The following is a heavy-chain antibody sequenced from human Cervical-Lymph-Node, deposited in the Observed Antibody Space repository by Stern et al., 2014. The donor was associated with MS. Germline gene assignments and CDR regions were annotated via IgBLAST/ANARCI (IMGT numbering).Heavy chain of an antibody. CDR3: SLWRGDYYCYGMDV. D-gene: IGHD2-21*01. V-gene: IGHV1-69*01. CDR1: GGTFSSYA. J-gene: IGHJ6*02. Sequence: VQLVESGAEVKKPGSSVKVSCKASGGTFSSYAISWVRQAPGQGLEWMGGIIPIFGTANYAQKFQGRVTLTADESPRNAFMELGSLRSEDTAVYYCSLWRGDYYCYGMDVWGQGTTVTVSS. CDR2: IIPIFGTA.